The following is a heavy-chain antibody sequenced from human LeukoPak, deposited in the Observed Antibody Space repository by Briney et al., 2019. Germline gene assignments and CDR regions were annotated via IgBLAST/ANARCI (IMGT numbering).Heavy chain of an antibody. CDR2: INHSGST. V-gene: IGHV4-34*01. J-gene: IGHJ4*02. CDR3: ARLEVGY. Sequence: SETLSLTCAVYGGSFSGYYWSWIRQPPGKGLEWIGEINHSGSTNYNPYLKSRVTISVDTSKNQFSLKLSSVTAADTAVYYCARLEVGYWGQGTLVTVSS. CDR1: GGSFSGYY. D-gene: IGHD2-21*01.